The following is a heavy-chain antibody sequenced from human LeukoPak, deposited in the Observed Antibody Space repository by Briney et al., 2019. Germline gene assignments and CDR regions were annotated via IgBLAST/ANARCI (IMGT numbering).Heavy chain of an antibody. CDR3: ARVKGPEWELLRGGWFDP. CDR1: GYTFTSYG. J-gene: IGHJ5*02. Sequence: ASVKVSCKASGYTFTSYGISWVRQAPGQGLEWMGWISAYNGNTNYAQKLQGRVTMTTDTSTSTAYMELRSLRSDDTAVYYCARVKGPEWELLRGGWFDPWGQGTLVTVSS. D-gene: IGHD1-26*01. CDR2: ISAYNGNT. V-gene: IGHV1-18*01.